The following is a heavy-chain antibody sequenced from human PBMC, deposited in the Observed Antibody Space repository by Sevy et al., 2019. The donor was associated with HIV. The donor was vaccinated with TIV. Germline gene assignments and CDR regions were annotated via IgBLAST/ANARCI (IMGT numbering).Heavy chain of an antibody. Sequence: SETLSLTCAVYGGSFSGYYWSWIRQPPGKGLEWSGEINHSGSTNYNPSLKSRVTISVDTSKNQFSLKLSSVTPADTAVYYCARKYYDYVWGSYRRLYYFDYWGQGTLVTVSS. CDR1: GGSFSGYY. CDR2: INHSGST. CDR3: ARKYYDYVWGSYRRLYYFDY. J-gene: IGHJ4*02. V-gene: IGHV4-34*01. D-gene: IGHD3-16*02.